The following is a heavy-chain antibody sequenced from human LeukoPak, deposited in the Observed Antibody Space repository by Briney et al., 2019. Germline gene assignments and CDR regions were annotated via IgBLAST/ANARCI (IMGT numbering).Heavy chain of an antibody. D-gene: IGHD2-2*01. J-gene: IGHJ4*02. Sequence: SETLSLTCTVSGGSISSGGYYWSWIRQPAGKGLEWIGRIYTSGSTNYNPSLKSRVTISVDTSKNQFSLKLSSVTAADTAVYYCARDRGVPAAPFDYWGQGTLVTVSS. CDR3: ARDRGVPAAPFDY. CDR2: IYTSGST. V-gene: IGHV4-61*02. CDR1: GGSISSGGYY.